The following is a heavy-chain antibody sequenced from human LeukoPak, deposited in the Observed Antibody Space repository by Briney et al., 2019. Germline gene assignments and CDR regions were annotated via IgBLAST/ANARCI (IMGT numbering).Heavy chain of an antibody. D-gene: IGHD2-21*02. CDR3: ARVTDPRYNWFDP. CDR2: IHASGST. CDR1: GGSISSYY. J-gene: IGHJ5*02. V-gene: IGHV4-4*07. Sequence: PPETLSLTCTVSGGSISSYYWTWIRQPAGKGPEWIGRIHASGSTNYNPSLKSRVNMSVDTSKNQFSLKLNSVTAADTAVYYCARVTDPRYNWFDPWGQGTLVTVS.